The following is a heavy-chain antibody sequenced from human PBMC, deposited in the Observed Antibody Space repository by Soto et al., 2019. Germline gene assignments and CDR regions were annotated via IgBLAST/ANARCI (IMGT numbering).Heavy chain of an antibody. CDR1: GFTFSSYA. CDR2: ISYDGSNK. D-gene: IGHD5-18*01. J-gene: IGHJ4*02. V-gene: IGHV3-30-3*01. Sequence: QVQLVESGGGVVQPGRSLRLSCAASGFTFSSYAMHWVRQAPGKGLEWVAVISYDGSNKYYADSVKGRFTISRDNSKNTLYLQMNSLRAEDTAVYYCARDGDTAIVNFDYWGQGTLVTVSS. CDR3: ARDGDTAIVNFDY.